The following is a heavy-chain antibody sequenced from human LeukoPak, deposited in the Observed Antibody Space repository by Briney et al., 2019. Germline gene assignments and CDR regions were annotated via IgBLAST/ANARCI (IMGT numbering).Heavy chain of an antibody. Sequence: ASVKVSCKASGYTFTDYAIRWVRQAPGQGLEWMGRIDPHSGGTNYAQKFQGRVTLTRDASISTAYMDLSRLRSDDTAFYYCTRDLTISGPIGYWGQETLVTVSS. CDR1: GYTFTDYA. CDR3: TRDLTISGPIGY. CDR2: IDPHSGGT. J-gene: IGHJ4*02. V-gene: IGHV1-2*06. D-gene: IGHD3-9*01.